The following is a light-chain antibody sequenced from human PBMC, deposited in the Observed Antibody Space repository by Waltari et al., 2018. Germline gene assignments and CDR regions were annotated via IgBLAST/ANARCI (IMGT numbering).Light chain of an antibody. V-gene: IGKV3-11*01. CDR3: QQRKSWPPIT. Sequence: EIVLTQFPATLSLSPGERATLSCRASQTVNNYLAWYQQKPGQPPRLLIYDASNRATGIPDRFSGHGSGTDFTLTISSLEPEDFAVYFCQQRKSWPPITFGQGTRLELK. CDR1: QTVNNY. CDR2: DAS. J-gene: IGKJ5*01.